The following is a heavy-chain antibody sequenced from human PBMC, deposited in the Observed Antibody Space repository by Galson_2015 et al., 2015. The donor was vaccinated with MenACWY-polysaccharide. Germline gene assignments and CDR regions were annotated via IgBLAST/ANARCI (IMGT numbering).Heavy chain of an antibody. D-gene: IGHD6-13*01. CDR2: ISAYNGNT. Sequence: TVSCKSSGSTFTSYGISWVRQAPGQGLEWMGWISAYNGNTNHAQKLQGRVTMTTDTSTSTAYMELRSLRSDDTAVYYCARDQSSSWPGYGMDVWGQGTTVTVSS. V-gene: IGHV1-18*01. J-gene: IGHJ6*02. CDR3: ARDQSSSWPGYGMDV. CDR1: GSTFTSYG.